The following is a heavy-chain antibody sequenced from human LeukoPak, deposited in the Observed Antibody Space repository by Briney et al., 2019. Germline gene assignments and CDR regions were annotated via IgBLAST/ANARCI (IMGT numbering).Heavy chain of an antibody. CDR2: IYYSGST. CDR3: ARDRVLYGMDV. V-gene: IGHV4-59*01. Sequence: PSETLSLTCTVSGGSISSYYWSWIRQPPGKGLEWIGYIYYSGSTNYNPSLKSRVTISVDTSKNQFSLKLGSVTAADTAVYYCARDRVLYGMDVWGQGTTVTVSS. CDR1: GGSISSYY. J-gene: IGHJ6*02. D-gene: IGHD3-10*01.